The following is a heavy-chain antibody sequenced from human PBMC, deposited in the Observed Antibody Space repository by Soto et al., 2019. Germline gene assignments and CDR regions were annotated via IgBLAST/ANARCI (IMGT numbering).Heavy chain of an antibody. CDR2: INAGNGNT. Sequence: QVQLVQSGADVKKPGAPVKVSCKASGYTFSGYALHWVRQAPGQRLEWMGWINAGNGNTKYSQKFQGRVTITRDTSASTAYMELSSLGSEDTAVYYCARGRWTQTTADYYLDYWGQGTLVTVSS. CDR3: ARGRWTQTTADYYLDY. J-gene: IGHJ4*02. D-gene: IGHD1-1*01. CDR1: GYTFSGYA. V-gene: IGHV1-3*01.